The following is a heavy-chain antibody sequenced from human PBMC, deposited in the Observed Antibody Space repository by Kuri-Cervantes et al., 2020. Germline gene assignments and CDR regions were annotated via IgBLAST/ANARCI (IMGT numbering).Heavy chain of an antibody. CDR2: INPNSGDT. V-gene: IGHV1-2*02. Sequence: ASAKVSCKASGYTFTGNYIHWVRQAPGQGLEWMGWINPNSGDTNYAQKFQGRVTMTRDTSISTAYMELSSLRSEDTAVYYCARAAADEDWFDPWGQGTLVTVSS. CDR3: ARAAADEDWFDP. D-gene: IGHD6-13*01. J-gene: IGHJ5*02. CDR1: GYTFTGNY.